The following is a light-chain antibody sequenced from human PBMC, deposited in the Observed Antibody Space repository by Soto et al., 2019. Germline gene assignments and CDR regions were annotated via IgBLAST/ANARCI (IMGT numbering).Light chain of an antibody. J-gene: IGKJ5*01. Sequence: IQLTQSPSYRSASVGDGVDITCLASQGIHTFLAWYQQKAGKAPKLLIYAASTLQSGVPSRFSGSGSGTDFTLTISSLQSEDFATYYCQQLNTYPITFGQGTRLEIK. CDR1: QGIHTF. V-gene: IGKV1-9*01. CDR2: AAS. CDR3: QQLNTYPIT.